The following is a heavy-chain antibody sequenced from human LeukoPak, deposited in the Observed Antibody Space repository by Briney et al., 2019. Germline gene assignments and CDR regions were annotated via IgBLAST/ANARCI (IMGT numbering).Heavy chain of an antibody. V-gene: IGHV3-23*01. CDR1: GFTFNSYA. Sequence: GGSLSLSCAASGFTFNSYAMSWVRQAPGKGLEWVSATSGSGGSTYYADSVKGRFTISRDNSKNTLYLQMNSLRAEDTAVYYCARAGSFGYRRDDAFDIWGQGTMVTVSS. J-gene: IGHJ3*02. CDR3: ARAGSFGYRRDDAFDI. CDR2: TSGSGGST. D-gene: IGHD5-18*01.